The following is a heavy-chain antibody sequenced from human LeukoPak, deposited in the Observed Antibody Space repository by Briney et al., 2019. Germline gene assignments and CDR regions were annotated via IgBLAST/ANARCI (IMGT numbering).Heavy chain of an antibody. V-gene: IGHV3-23*01. D-gene: IGHD3-10*01. Sequence: PGGSLRLSCAASGFTFSSYAMSWVRQAPGKGLEWVSAISGSGGSTYYADSVKGRFTISRDNSKNTLYLQMNSLRAEDTAVYYCTLGNYYGSGSYYFFDYWGQGTLVTVSS. J-gene: IGHJ4*02. CDR1: GFTFSSYA. CDR3: TLGNYYGSGSYYFFDY. CDR2: ISGSGGST.